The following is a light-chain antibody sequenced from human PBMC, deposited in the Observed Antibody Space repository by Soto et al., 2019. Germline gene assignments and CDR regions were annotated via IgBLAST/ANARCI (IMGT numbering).Light chain of an antibody. J-gene: IGKJ1*01. CDR1: QSVSSY. CDR3: QQRSNWPRT. V-gene: IGKV3-11*01. Sequence: EIVLKQSPATLSLSHGERATLSCRASQSVSSYLAWYQQKPGQAPRLLIYDASSRATGIPARFSGSGSGTDFTLTISSLQPEDLAVYYCQQRSNWPRTFGQGTKVDIK. CDR2: DAS.